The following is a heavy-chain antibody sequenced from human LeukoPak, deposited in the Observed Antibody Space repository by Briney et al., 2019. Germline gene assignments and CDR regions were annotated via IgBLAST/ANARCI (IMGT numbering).Heavy chain of an antibody. CDR3: AGTMVRGLNYYFDY. D-gene: IGHD3-10*01. Sequence: ASVKLSCKASGYTFTGYYMHWERQAPGPGHERMGWINPNSGGTNYAQNCQGRVTMTRDTSISTAYIELSRLRSDDTAVYYCAGTMVRGLNYYFDYWGQGTLVTVSS. CDR1: GYTFTGYY. V-gene: IGHV1-2*02. J-gene: IGHJ4*02. CDR2: INPNSGGT.